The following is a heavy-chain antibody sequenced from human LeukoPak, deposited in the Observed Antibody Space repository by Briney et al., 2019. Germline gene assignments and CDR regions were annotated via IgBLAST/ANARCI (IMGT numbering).Heavy chain of an antibody. CDR3: VKAENQRRGELYLHY. V-gene: IGHV3-64D*09. CDR1: GFTFSSSA. J-gene: IGHJ1*01. CDR2: VNSFGDNR. D-gene: IGHD1-7*01. Sequence: GGSLRLSCSASGFTFSSSAMHWVRQAPGKGLEYVSAVNSFGDNRFYADSVKGRFTISRDNSKNTLYLQMSSLRPEDTAVYYCVKAENQRRGELYLHYWGQGTLVTVSS.